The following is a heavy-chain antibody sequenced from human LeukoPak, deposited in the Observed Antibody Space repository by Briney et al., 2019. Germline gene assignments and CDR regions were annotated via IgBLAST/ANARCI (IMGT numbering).Heavy chain of an antibody. CDR3: ARLSGNYYGGFYFDY. Sequence: GASVKVSCKASGYTFTGYYMHWVRQAPGQGLEWMGGINPIFGTTNYAQKFQGRVTITADKSTSTAYMELSSLRSEDTAVYYCARLSGNYYGGFYFDYWGQGTLVTVSS. V-gene: IGHV1-69*06. CDR1: GYTFTGYY. J-gene: IGHJ4*02. CDR2: INPIFGTT. D-gene: IGHD1-26*01.